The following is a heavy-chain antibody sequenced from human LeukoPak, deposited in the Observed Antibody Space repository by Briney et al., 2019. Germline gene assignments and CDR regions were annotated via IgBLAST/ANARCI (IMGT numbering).Heavy chain of an antibody. CDR3: ARGGPAAGRFDY. CDR1: GFTFSSYG. Sequence: PGGSLRLSCAASGFTFSSYGMGWVRQAPGKGLEWVSAISATGGTTYYADSVKGRFTISRDNSKNTLYLQMNSLRAEDTAVYYCARGGPAAGRFDYWGQGTLVTVSS. CDR2: ISATGGTT. V-gene: IGHV3-23*01. D-gene: IGHD6-13*01. J-gene: IGHJ4*02.